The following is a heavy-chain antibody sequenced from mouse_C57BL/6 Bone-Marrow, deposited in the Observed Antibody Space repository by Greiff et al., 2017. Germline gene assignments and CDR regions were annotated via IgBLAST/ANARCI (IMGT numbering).Heavy chain of an antibody. V-gene: IGHV1-50*01. Sequence: QVQLQQPGAELVKPGASVKLSCKASGYTFTSYWMQWVKQRPGQGLEWIGEIDPSDSYTNYNEKFKGKATMTVDTSSSTAYMQLSSLTSEDSAVYYCALPQPVSRDYAMDYWGQGTSVTVSS. CDR2: IDPSDSYT. CDR1: GYTFTSYW. D-gene: IGHD3-1*01. CDR3: ALPQPVSRDYAMDY. J-gene: IGHJ4*01.